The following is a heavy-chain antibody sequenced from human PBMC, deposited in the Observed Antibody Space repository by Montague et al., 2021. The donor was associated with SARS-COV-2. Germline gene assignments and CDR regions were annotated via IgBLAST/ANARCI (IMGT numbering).Heavy chain of an antibody. CDR3: ARLARQQLVGLSGMDV. V-gene: IGHV4-39*07. D-gene: IGHD6-13*01. J-gene: IGHJ6*02. CDR1: GGSISSSSYY. Sequence: SETLSLACTVSGGSISSSSYYWSWIRQPPGKGLEWIGCIYYSGSTYYNPSLKSRVTISVDTSKNQFSLKLSSVAAADTAVYYCARLARQQLVGLSGMDVWGQGTTVTVSS. CDR2: IYYSGST.